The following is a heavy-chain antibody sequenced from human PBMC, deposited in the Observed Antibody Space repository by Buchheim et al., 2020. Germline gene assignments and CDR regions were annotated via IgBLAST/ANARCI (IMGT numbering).Heavy chain of an antibody. CDR2: ISGSGGST. D-gene: IGHD6-19*01. J-gene: IGHJ4*02. V-gene: IGHV3-23*01. Sequence: EVQLLESGGGLVQPGGSLRLSCAASGFTFSSYGMSWVRQAPGKGLEWVSGISGSGGSTYYADSVKGRFTISRDNSKNTLYLQMNSLSAEDTAIYYCAKSNSGWPREEDYLGQVTL. CDR3: AKSNSGWPREEDY. CDR1: GFTFSSYG.